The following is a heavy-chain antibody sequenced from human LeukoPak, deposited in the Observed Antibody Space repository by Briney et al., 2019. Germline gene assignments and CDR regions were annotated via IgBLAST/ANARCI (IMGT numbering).Heavy chain of an antibody. CDR2: MNPNSGNT. J-gene: IGHJ6*03. Sequence: ASVKVSCKASRYTFTSYDINWVRQATGQGLEWMGWMNPNSGNTGYAQKFQGRVTMTRNTSISTAYMELSSLRSEDTAEYYCARSLVLVDIVVVPAAIFDYYYYYMDVWGKGTTVTISS. D-gene: IGHD2-2*03. CDR1: RYTFTSYD. CDR3: ARSLVLVDIVVVPAAIFDYYYYYMDV. V-gene: IGHV1-8*02.